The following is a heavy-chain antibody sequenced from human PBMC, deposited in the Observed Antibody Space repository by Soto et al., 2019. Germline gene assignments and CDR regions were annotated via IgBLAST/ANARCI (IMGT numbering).Heavy chain of an antibody. CDR2: INGGSGNT. Sequence: QVHLVQSGAEVKKPGASVKVFCKTSGYNFISHAMHWVRQAPGQGLEWMGWINGGSGNTKYSQKFQDRVTITSDTSASTVYLELSGLIFEDTAVYYCARSQGAIGSESYYAFGDFHHWGQGTLVIVSS. CDR3: ARSQGAIGSESYYAFGDFHH. D-gene: IGHD3-10*01. V-gene: IGHV1-3*01. CDR1: GYNFISHA. J-gene: IGHJ1*01.